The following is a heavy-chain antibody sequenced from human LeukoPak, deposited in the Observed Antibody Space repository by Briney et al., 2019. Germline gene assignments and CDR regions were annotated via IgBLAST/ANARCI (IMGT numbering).Heavy chain of an antibody. J-gene: IGHJ4*02. CDR2: INPNSGGT. CDR1: GYTFTSYG. V-gene: IGHV1-2*02. Sequence: ASVKVSCKASGYTFTSYGISWVRQAPGQGLEWMGWINPNSGGTNYAQKFQGRVTMTRDTSISTAYMELSRLRSDDTAVYYCARVGPYGRPRYYFDYWGQGTLVTVSS. CDR3: ARVGPYGRPRYYFDY. D-gene: IGHD2-8*01.